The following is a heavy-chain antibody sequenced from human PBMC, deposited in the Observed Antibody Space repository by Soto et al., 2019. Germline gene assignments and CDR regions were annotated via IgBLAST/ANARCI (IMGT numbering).Heavy chain of an antibody. CDR2: IYYSGST. CDR3: ARGTGADGSSGYYFDY. Sequence: SETLSVTCTVSCGSISSGDYYWSWIRQPPGKGLEWIGYIYYSGSTYYNPPLKSRVTISVDTSKNQFSLKLSSVTAADTAVYYCARGTGADGSSGYYFDYWGQGTLVTVSS. CDR1: CGSISSGDYY. D-gene: IGHD3-22*01. J-gene: IGHJ4*02. V-gene: IGHV4-30-4*01.